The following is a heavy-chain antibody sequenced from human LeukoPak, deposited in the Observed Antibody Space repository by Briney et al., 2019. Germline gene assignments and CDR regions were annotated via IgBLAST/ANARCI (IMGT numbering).Heavy chain of an antibody. J-gene: IGHJ4*02. CDR2: TYTSGNT. D-gene: IGHD1/OR15-1a*01. V-gene: IGHV4-4*07. Sequence: PSETLSLTCTVSGGSISNYYWSWIRQPAGKGLEWIGRTYTSGNTKYNPSLKSRVTMSLDTSKNEFSLKLSSVTAADTAMYYCARKKQGGYFDYWGQGIPVTVSS. CDR1: GGSISNYY. CDR3: ARKKQGGYFDY.